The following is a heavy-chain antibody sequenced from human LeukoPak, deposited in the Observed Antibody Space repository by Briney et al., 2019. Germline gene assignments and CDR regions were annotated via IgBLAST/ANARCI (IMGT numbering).Heavy chain of an antibody. J-gene: IGHJ4*02. CDR1: GFTFSSYW. V-gene: IGHV3-23*01. CDR3: AKGSVAAHYFFNY. CDR2: ISVSGSST. Sequence: GGSLRLSCVASGFTFSSYWMTWVRQAPGKGLEWVSSISVSGSSTYYADSVKGRFTISRDNSKNTLYLQMNTLRAGDTAVYYCAKGSVAAHYFFNYWGQGTLVTVSS. D-gene: IGHD2-15*01.